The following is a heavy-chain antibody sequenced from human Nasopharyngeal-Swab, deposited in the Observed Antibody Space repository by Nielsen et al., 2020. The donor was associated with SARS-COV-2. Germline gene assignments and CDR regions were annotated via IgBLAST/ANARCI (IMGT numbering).Heavy chain of an antibody. CDR2: ISYDGSNK. V-gene: IGHV3-30*04. D-gene: IGHD5-12*01. J-gene: IGHJ6*02. CDR1: GFTFSSYA. CDR3: AKDRDSGDDSGEYYHYYGMDV. Sequence: GESLKISCAASGFTFSSYAMSWVRQAPGKGLEWVAVISYDGSNKYYADSVKGRFTISRDNSKNTLYLQMNSLRAEDTAMYYCAKDRDSGDDSGEYYHYYGMDVWGQGTSVTVS.